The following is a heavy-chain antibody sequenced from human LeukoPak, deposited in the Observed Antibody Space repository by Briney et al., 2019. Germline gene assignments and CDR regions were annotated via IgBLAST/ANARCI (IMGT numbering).Heavy chain of an antibody. CDR2: ISYDGSNK. V-gene: IGHV3-30*04. D-gene: IGHD5-18*01. Sequence: PGGSLRLSCAASGFTFSSYAMHWVRQAPGKGLEWGAVISYDGSNKYYADSVKGRFTISRDNSKNTLYLQMNRLRAEDTAVYYCAKARVDTAMEFDYWGQGTLVTVSS. CDR3: AKARVDTAMEFDY. CDR1: GFTFSSYA. J-gene: IGHJ4*02.